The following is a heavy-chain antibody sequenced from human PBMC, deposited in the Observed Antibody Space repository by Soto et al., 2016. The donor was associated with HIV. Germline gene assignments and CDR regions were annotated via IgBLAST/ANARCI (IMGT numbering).Heavy chain of an antibody. V-gene: IGHV1-2*02. CDR1: GYTFTDFS. J-gene: IGHJ3*02. CDR3: ARNWQDYSSSRDAFNI. Sequence: QVQLVQSGAEVKRPGASVKVSCKASGYTFTDFSINWVRQAPGQGLEWMGRLNPKSGGTSYAQNFQGRVTMSRDTSISTVYMELNRLTSVDTAVYYCARNWQDYSSSRDAFNIWGQGTKVTVSS. CDR2: LNPKSGGT. D-gene: IGHD6-13*01.